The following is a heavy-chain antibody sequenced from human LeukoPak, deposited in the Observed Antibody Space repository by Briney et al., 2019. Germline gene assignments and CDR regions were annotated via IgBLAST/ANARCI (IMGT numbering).Heavy chain of an antibody. J-gene: IGHJ6*04. D-gene: IGHD3-22*01. CDR3: TTDRLIDYYDRMDV. V-gene: IGHV3-15*01. CDR1: GFTFSNAW. CDR2: LKSKTDGGTT. Sequence: GGSLSLSCAASGFTFSNAWRGWVGQAQGKGLEGVGRLKSKTDGGTTDYAATVKGRFTISRDDSKNTLYLQMNGLKTEDTAVYYCTTDRLIDYYDRMDVWGKGTTVTVSS.